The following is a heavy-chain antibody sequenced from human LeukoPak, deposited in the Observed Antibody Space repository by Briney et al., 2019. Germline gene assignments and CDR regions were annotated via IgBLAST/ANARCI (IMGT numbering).Heavy chain of an antibody. V-gene: IGHV1-69*05. CDR1: GGTFSSYA. J-gene: IGHJ4*02. D-gene: IGHD1-26*01. Sequence: GSSVKVSCKASGGTFSSYAISWVRQAPGQGLEWMGRIIPIFGTANYAQKFQGRVTITTDVSTSTAYMELSSLRSEDTAVYYCASIRRVGATSYFDYWGQGTLVTVSS. CDR3: ASIRRVGATSYFDY. CDR2: IIPIFGTA.